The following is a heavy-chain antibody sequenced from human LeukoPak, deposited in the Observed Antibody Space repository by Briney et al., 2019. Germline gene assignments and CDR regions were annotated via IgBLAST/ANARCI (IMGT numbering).Heavy chain of an antibody. J-gene: IGHJ5*02. CDR3: ARLGVKIVAGVSLKRSGGHWFDP. D-gene: IGHD3-16*01. Sequence: GSSLKISYNGGCANFNSYLIVWGRPMPGKGLEWMGVIYLDDSETNDSPSFQGEVTISAEKSISTAYLQWGALRASDSAMYYRARLGVKIVAGVSLKRSGGHWFDPWGQGTLVTVSS. CDR1: CANFNSYL. V-gene: IGHV5-51*01. CDR2: IYLDDSET.